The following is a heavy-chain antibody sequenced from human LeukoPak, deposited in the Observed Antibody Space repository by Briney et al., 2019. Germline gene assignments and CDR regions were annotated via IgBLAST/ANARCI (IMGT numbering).Heavy chain of an antibody. CDR3: AKLGGQEVYNYYVGV. J-gene: IGHJ6*03. CDR2: VIESGDIT. V-gene: IGHV3-23*01. CDR1: GFTFSSYA. Sequence: GGSLRLSCEPSGFTFSSYAMSWVRQAPGKGLEWVSGVIESGDITYYANSVKGRFTISRDNSKNTLYLQMNSLRAEDTVVYYCAKLGGQEVYNYYVGVWGKGTTVAVSS. D-gene: IGHD3-16*01.